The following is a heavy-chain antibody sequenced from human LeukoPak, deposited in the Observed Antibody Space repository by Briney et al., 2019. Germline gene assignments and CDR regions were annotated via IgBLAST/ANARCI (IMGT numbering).Heavy chain of an antibody. CDR3: ARSTSGSFDS. CDR1: GYSFIYYW. V-gene: IGHV5-51*01. CDR2: IYPGDSDS. D-gene: IGHD3-10*01. J-gene: IGHJ4*02. Sequence: GVSLQISSKASGYSFIYYWIGWVRPTPAKGLEWMAIIYPGDSDSRYTYSPSFQGQVTISADKSISTTYLQWSSLKASDTAMYYCARSTSGSFDSWGQGTPVTVSS.